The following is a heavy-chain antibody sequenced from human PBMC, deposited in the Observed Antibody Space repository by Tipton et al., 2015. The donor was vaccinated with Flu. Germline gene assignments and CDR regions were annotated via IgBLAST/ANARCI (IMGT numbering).Heavy chain of an antibody. CDR3: AKDRSGSWTFDY. J-gene: IGHJ4*02. CDR1: CFTFSSYA. Sequence: GSLRLSCAASCFTFSSYAMHWVRQAPGKGLEWVAVKQYDGSNIRYADSVKGRFTISRDNSKKTLYLQMNSLRGEDTGVYYCAKDRSGSWTFDYCGQGSLVTVSS. V-gene: IGHV3-30*02. CDR2: KQYDGSNI. D-gene: IGHD6-13*01.